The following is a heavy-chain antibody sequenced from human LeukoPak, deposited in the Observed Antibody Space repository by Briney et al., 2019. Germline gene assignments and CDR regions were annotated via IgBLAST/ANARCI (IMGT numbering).Heavy chain of an antibody. J-gene: IGHJ6*03. CDR2: IYTSGSA. Sequence: SETLSLTCTVSGGSISSYYWSWLRQPAGKGLEWIGRIYTSGSANYNPSLTSRVTMSVDTSKNQFSLKLSSVTAADTAVYYCARDSPYSSGWDYYMDVWGKGTTVTVSS. V-gene: IGHV4-4*07. CDR3: ARDSPYSSGWDYYMDV. D-gene: IGHD6-19*01. CDR1: GGSISSYY.